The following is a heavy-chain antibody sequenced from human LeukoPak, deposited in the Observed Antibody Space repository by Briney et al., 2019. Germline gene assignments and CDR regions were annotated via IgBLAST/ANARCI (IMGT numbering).Heavy chain of an antibody. CDR2: IYYSGST. V-gene: IGHV4-59*12. J-gene: IGHJ4*02. D-gene: IGHD3-3*01. CDR1: GGSISSYY. Sequence: PSETLSLTCTVSGGSISSYYWSWIRQPPGKGLEWIGYIYYSGSTNYNPSLKSRVTISVDTSKNQFSLKLSSVTAADTAVYYCARGRGYFDFWSGYYPLLDYWGQGTLVTVSS. CDR3: ARGRGYFDFWSGYYPLLDY.